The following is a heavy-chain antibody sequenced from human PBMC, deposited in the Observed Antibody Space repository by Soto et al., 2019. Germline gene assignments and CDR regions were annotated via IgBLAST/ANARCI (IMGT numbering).Heavy chain of an antibody. CDR1: GYSFTSYW. J-gene: IGHJ6*02. CDR3: ARLGYGSGSFSYYYYGMDV. V-gene: IGHV5-10-1*01. CDR2: IDPSDSYT. D-gene: IGHD3-10*01. Sequence: PGESLKISCKGSGYSFTSYWISWVRQMPGKGLEWMGRIDPSDSYTNYSPSFQGHVTISADKSISTAYLQWSSLKASDTAMYYCARLGYGSGSFSYYYYGMDVWGQGTTVTVSS.